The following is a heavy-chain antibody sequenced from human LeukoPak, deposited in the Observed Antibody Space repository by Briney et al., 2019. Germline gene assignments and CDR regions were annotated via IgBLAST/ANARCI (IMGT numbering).Heavy chain of an antibody. CDR1: GFTFSSYG. Sequence: GGSLRLSCAASGFTFSSYGMSGVRQTPGKGLEWVSAISAGGTITYYADSVKGRFTISRDNSKNTLSLQMNSLEAEGTAVYYCARGLAFGELSHYYGLDVWGQGTTVTVSS. D-gene: IGHD3-10*01. V-gene: IGHV3-23*01. CDR3: ARGLAFGELSHYYGLDV. CDR2: ISAGGTIT. J-gene: IGHJ6*02.